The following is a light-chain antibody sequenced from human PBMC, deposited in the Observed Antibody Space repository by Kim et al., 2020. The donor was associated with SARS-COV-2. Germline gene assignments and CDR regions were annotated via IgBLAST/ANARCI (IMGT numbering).Light chain of an antibody. J-gene: IGKJ1*01. CDR1: QSVSSIY. V-gene: IGKV3-20*01. CDR3: HQYGTSPWT. Sequence: EIVLTQSPGTLSLSPGERATLSCRASQSVSSIYLAWYQQKPGQAPRLLIYDASNRATGIPDRFSGSGSGTDFTLTISRLEPEDCAVYYCHQYGTSPWTFGQGTKVDIK. CDR2: DAS.